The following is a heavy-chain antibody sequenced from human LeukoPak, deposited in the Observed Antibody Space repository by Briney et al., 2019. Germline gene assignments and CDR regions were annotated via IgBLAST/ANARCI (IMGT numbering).Heavy chain of an antibody. CDR1: GFTFSSYS. Sequence: GGSLRLSCAASGFTFSSYSMNWVRQAPGKGLEWVAVIWYDGSNKYYADSVKGRFTISRDNSKNTLYLQMNSLRAEDTAVYYCARDGGKGYSYGSYWGQGTLVTVSS. D-gene: IGHD5-18*01. J-gene: IGHJ4*02. CDR2: IWYDGSNK. V-gene: IGHV3-33*08. CDR3: ARDGGKGYSYGSY.